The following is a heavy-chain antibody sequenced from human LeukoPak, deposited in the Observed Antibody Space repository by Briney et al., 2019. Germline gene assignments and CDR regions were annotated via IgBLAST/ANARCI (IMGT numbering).Heavy chain of an antibody. D-gene: IGHD6-6*01. V-gene: IGHV3-74*01. CDR2: ISGDGSGT. J-gene: IGHJ4*02. Sequence: PGGALRLSCAASGFTLRNYWMHWGRQVPGRGRVWVSCISGDGSGTNYADSVKGRFTISRDNAKNTVYLQINNLRAEDTAVYFCARYSSSSGGPSYFLDYWGQGTLVTVSS. CDR1: GFTLRNYW. CDR3: ARYSSSSGGPSYFLDY.